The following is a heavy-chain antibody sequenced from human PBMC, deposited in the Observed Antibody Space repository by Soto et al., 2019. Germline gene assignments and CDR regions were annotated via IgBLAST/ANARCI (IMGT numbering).Heavy chain of an antibody. CDR2: ISGSGDST. J-gene: IGHJ4*02. V-gene: IGHV3-23*01. D-gene: IGHD6-19*01. CDR3: ARRGSGCYYDY. CDR1: GFTFSSYA. Sequence: EVQLLESGGGLVQPGGSLRLSCAASGFTFSSYAMRWVRQAPGKGLEWVSAISGSGDSTYYADSVKGRFTTSRDNSKNTLYLQMNSLRAEDTAVYYCARRGSGCYYDYWGQGTLVTVSS.